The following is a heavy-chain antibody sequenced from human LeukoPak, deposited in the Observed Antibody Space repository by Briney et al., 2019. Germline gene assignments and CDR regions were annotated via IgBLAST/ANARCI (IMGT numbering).Heavy chain of an antibody. V-gene: IGHV3-23*01. J-gene: IGHJ4*02. D-gene: IGHD6-13*01. Sequence: PGGSLRLSCAASGFTFSSYAMSWVRQAPGKGLEWVSGFSGSGGSTYYADSVKGRFTISRDNSKNTLYLQMNSLRAEDTAVYYCAKPSGPYSSSWLYFDYWGQGTLVTVSS. CDR3: AKPSGPYSSSWLYFDY. CDR2: FSGSGGST. CDR1: GFTFSSYA.